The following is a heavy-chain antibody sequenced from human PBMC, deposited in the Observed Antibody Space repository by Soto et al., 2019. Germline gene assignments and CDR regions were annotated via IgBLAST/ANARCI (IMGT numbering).Heavy chain of an antibody. J-gene: IGHJ6*02. CDR3: AKDGYDDSLSPYGGHYGMDA. CDR1: GFSFNNYA. V-gene: IGHV3-23*01. Sequence: PGGSLRLSCAASGFSFNNYAMSWVRQAPGKGLEWVSGLSGSGTNTYYADSVKGRFTISRDNSKNTVYLEMNTLTTADTGVYYCAKDGYDDSLSPYGGHYGMDAWCQGTTVTVSS. D-gene: IGHD3-9*01. CDR2: LSGSGTNT.